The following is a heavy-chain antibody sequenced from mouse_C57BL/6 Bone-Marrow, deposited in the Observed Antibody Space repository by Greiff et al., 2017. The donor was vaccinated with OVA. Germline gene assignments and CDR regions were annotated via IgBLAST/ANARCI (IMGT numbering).Heavy chain of an antibody. V-gene: IGHV6-3*01. CDR3: TSWLRRAMDY. CDR2: IRLKSDNYAT. CDR1: GFTFSNYW. J-gene: IGHJ4*01. D-gene: IGHD2-2*01. Sequence: EVKLMESGGGLVQPGGSMKLSCVASGFTFSNYWMNWVRQSPEKGLEWVAQIRLKSDNYATHYAESVKGRFTISRDDSKSSVYLQMNNLRAEDTGIYYCTSWLRRAMDYWGQGTSVTVSS.